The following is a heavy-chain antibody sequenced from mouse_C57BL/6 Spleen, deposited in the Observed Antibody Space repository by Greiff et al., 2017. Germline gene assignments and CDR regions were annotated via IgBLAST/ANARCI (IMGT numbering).Heavy chain of an antibody. D-gene: IGHD2-4*01. CDR1: GYTFTSYW. CDR2: IHPSDSDT. V-gene: IGHV1-74*01. J-gene: IGHJ4*01. Sequence: VQLQQPGAELVKPGASVKVSCKASGYTFTSYWMHWVKQRPGQGLEWIGRIHPSDSDTNYNQKFKGKATLTVDKSSSTAYMQLSSLTSEDSAVYYCTGDYDRGDAMDYWGQGTSVTVSS. CDR3: TGDYDRGDAMDY.